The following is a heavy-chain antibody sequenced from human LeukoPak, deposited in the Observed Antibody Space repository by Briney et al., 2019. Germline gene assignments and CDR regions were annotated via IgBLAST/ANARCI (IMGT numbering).Heavy chain of an antibody. D-gene: IGHD6-13*01. J-gene: IGHJ4*02. Sequence: SEALSLTCTVSGGSITSSTHYLGWIRHPPGNGLEWIGLIYYSGSTYYNPSLKSRVTISVDTSKNQFSLKLSSVTAADTAVYYCASGGPYSISWKEDYWGQGTLVTVSS. CDR2: IYYSGST. CDR3: ASGGPYSISWKEDY. V-gene: IGHV4-39*01. CDR1: GGSITSSTHY.